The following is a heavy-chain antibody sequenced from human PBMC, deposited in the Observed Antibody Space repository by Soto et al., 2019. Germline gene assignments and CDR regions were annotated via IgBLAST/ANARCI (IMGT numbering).Heavy chain of an antibody. J-gene: IGHJ4*02. CDR3: ARIRYGSGSYPPYFDY. D-gene: IGHD3-10*01. CDR2: IDWDDDK. Sequence: SGPTLVNPTETLTLTCTFSGCSLIAIGICGSCIGRPRGKALGCLALIDWDDDKYYSTSLKTRLTISKDTSKNQVVLKMTNMDPVDTATYYCARIRYGSGSYPPYFDYWGQGTLVPSPQ. V-gene: IGHV2-70*01. CDR1: GCSLIAIGIC.